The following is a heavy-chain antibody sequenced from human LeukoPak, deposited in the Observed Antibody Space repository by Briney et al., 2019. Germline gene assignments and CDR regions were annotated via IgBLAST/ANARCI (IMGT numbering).Heavy chain of an antibody. CDR1: GGSISIISYY. D-gene: IGHD6-13*01. Sequence: SETLSLTCTVSGGSISIISYYWGWIRQPPGKGLEWIGYIYYSGSTNYNPSLKSRVTISVDTSKNQFSLKLSSVTAADTAVYYCARDAYSTLDYWGQGTLVTVSS. CDR3: ARDAYSTLDY. CDR2: IYYSGST. V-gene: IGHV4-61*01. J-gene: IGHJ4*02.